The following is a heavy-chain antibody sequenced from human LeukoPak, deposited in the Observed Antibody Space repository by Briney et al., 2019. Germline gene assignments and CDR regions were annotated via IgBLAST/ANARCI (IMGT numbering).Heavy chain of an antibody. Sequence: PGGSLRLSCAASGFTFSSYSMNWVRQAPGKGLEWVSSISSSSSYIYYADSVKGRFTISRDNAKNSLYLQMNSLRAEDTAVYYCARDEENSGGFPVTFDIWGQGTMVTVSS. V-gene: IGHV3-21*01. J-gene: IGHJ3*02. CDR3: ARDEENSGGFPVTFDI. D-gene: IGHD6-19*01. CDR2: ISSSSSYI. CDR1: GFTFSSYS.